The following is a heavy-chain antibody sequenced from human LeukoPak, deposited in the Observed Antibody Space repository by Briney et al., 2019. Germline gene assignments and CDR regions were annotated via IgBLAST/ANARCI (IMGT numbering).Heavy chain of an antibody. D-gene: IGHD4-23*01. CDR3: ARHRGGNSRWYFDY. V-gene: IGHV4-39*01. CDR2: IYYSGST. J-gene: IGHJ4*02. Sequence: SETLSLTXTVSGGSISSSSYYWGWIRQPPGKGLEWIGGIYYSGSTYYNPSLKSRVTISVDTSKNQFSLKLSSVTAADTAVYYCARHRGGNSRWYFDYWGQGTLVTVSS. CDR1: GGSISSSSYY.